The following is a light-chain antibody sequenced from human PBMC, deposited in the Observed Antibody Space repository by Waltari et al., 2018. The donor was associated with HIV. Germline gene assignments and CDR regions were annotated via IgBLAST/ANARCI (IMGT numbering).Light chain of an antibody. Sequence: QSALTQPASVSGSPGQSITISCTGASSDVIAYKFVAWYQHRPGKAPKLIIYDGNNRPSGVSNRFSGYKSGNTASLTISGLQAEDEADYFCSSSISTSTLVFGTGTKVTVL. V-gene: IGLV2-14*03. CDR3: SSSISTSTLV. CDR2: DGN. CDR1: SSDVIAYKF. J-gene: IGLJ1*01.